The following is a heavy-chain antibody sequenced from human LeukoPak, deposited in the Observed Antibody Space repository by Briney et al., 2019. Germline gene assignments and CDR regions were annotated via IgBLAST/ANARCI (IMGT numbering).Heavy chain of an antibody. Sequence: ASVKVSCKASGGTFSSYAISWVRQAPGQGLEWMGWISAYNGNTNYAQKLQGRVTMTTDTSTSTAYMELRSLRSDDTAVYYCARELKFSYFDYWGQGTLVTVSS. CDR1: GGTFSSYA. CDR3: ARELKFSYFDY. CDR2: ISAYNGNT. J-gene: IGHJ4*02. V-gene: IGHV1-18*01. D-gene: IGHD4/OR15-4a*01.